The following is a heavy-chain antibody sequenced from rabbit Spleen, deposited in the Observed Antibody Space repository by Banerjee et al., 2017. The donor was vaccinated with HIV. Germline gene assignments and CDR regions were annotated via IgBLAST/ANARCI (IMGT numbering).Heavy chain of an antibody. V-gene: IGHV1S40*01. CDR2: IAGSSSDFT. CDR3: ARLDTEYKHYSL. J-gene: IGHJ6*01. CDR1: GFSFSSSDY. Sequence: QSLEESGGDLVKPGASLTLTCTASGFSFSSSDYMCWVRQAPGKGLEWIACIAGSSSDFTYSASWAKGRFTISKTSSTTVTLQMTSLTAADTATYFCARLDTEYKHYSLWGPGTLVTVS. D-gene: IGHD1-1*01.